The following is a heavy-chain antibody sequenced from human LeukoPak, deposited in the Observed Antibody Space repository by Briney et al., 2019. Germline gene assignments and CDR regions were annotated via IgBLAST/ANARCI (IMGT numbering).Heavy chain of an antibody. D-gene: IGHD2-15*01. Sequence: SETLSLTCTVSGGSISSSSYYWGWIRQPPGKGLEWIGSIYYSGSTYYNPSLKSRVTISVDTSKNQFSLKLSSVTAADTAVYYCASGAATYYFDYWGQGTLVTVSS. J-gene: IGHJ4*02. CDR2: IYYSGST. CDR1: GGSISSSSYY. V-gene: IGHV4-39*07. CDR3: ASGAATYYFDY.